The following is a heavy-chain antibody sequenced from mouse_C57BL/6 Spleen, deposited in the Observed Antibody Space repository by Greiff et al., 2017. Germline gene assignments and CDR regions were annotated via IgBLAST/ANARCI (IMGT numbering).Heavy chain of an antibody. Sequence: EVKLMESGGGLVKPGGSLKLSCAASGFSFSDYGMHWVRQAPEKGLEWVAYISSGSSTIYYADTVKGRFTISRDNAKNTLFLQMTSLRSEDTAMYYCASPFYDGSFFAYWGQGTLVTVSA. D-gene: IGHD1-1*01. CDR2: ISSGSSTI. J-gene: IGHJ3*01. CDR3: ASPFYDGSFFAY. CDR1: GFSFSDYG. V-gene: IGHV5-17*01.